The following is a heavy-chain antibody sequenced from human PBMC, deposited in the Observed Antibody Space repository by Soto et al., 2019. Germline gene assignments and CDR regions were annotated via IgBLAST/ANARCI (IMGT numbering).Heavy chain of an antibody. CDR3: ARDERSAWFGELFIPSPLYGMDV. D-gene: IGHD3-10*01. Sequence: PGGSLRLSCAASGFTFSSYNMNWVRQAPGKGLEWVSYISSSSSYTNYADSVKGRFTISRDNAKNSLYLQMNSLRAEDTAVYYCARDERSAWFGELFIPSPLYGMDVWGQGTTVTVSS. V-gene: IGHV3-21*05. CDR2: ISSSSSYT. CDR1: GFTFSSYN. J-gene: IGHJ6*02.